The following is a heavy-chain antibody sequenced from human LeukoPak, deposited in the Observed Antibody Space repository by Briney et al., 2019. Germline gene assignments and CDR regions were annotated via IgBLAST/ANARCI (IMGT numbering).Heavy chain of an antibody. J-gene: IGHJ4*02. D-gene: IGHD3-10*01. Sequence: GGALRRSCAASAFIFSSYPMSWVRQAPGKGLEWVSAISGTAENTYYADSVKGRFSISRDNSRNTVHLQMNSLRHEDTAVYHCANQRGGFWGQGTLVTVSS. CDR3: ANQRGGF. V-gene: IGHV3-23*01. CDR2: ISGTAENT. CDR1: AFIFSSYP.